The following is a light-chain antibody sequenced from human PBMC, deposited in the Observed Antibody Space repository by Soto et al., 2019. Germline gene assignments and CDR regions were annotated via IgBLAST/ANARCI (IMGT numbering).Light chain of an antibody. J-gene: IGKJ1*01. Sequence: EVVLTQSPDTPSLSPGETATLSCRASQSLRPTYVAWYQQKPGQAPRLLIYGASFRATDIPNRFSGRGSGTDFTPSISRLEPEDFAVYYCQQYVTSPRTFGQGTKVEIK. CDR1: QSLRPTY. CDR2: GAS. CDR3: QQYVTSPRT. V-gene: IGKV3-20*01.